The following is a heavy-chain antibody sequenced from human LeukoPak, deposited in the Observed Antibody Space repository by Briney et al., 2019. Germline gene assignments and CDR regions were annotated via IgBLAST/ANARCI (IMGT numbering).Heavy chain of an antibody. CDR3: AKGISDGCSSSWKPSRPFDY. CDR2: ISGSGGST. D-gene: IGHD6-13*01. J-gene: IGHJ4*02. CDR1: GFTFSSYA. Sequence: GGSLRLSCAASGFTFSSYAMSWVRQAPGKGLEWVSAISGSGGSTYYADSVKGRFTISRDNSKNTLYLQMNSLRAEDTAVYYCAKGISDGCSSSWKPSRPFDYWGQGTLVTVSS. V-gene: IGHV3-23*01.